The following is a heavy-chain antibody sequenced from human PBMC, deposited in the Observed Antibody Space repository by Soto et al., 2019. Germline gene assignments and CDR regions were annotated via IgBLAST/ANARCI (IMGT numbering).Heavy chain of an antibody. CDR3: TRDDPYYDFWSGYSAPLGMDV. CDR2: INAGNGNT. J-gene: IGHJ6*02. D-gene: IGHD3-3*01. CDR1: GGTFSSYA. V-gene: IGHV1-3*01. Sequence: ASVKVSCKASGGTFSSYAISWVRQAPGQRLEWMGWINAGNGNTKYSQKFQGRVTITRDTSASTAYMELSSLRSEDTAVYYCTRDDPYYDFWSGYSAPLGMDVWGQGTTVTVSS.